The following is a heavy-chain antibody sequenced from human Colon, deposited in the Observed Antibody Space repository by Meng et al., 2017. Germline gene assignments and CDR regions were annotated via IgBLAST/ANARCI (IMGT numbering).Heavy chain of an antibody. CDR2: IFYTGTA. CDR1: GLSIGTTGDY. Sequence: QGRLQESGPGLVKPSQTLSFTCNVSGLSIGTTGDYWTWIRQRPGKGLEWIGKIFYTGTAHYNPSLKTRAAMSVDRSKNQFSLKLSSVTAADTAVYYCARADCTAGICYQFDNWGQGTLVTVSS. D-gene: IGHD2-8*02. CDR3: ARADCTAGICYQFDN. V-gene: IGHV4-31*03. J-gene: IGHJ4*02.